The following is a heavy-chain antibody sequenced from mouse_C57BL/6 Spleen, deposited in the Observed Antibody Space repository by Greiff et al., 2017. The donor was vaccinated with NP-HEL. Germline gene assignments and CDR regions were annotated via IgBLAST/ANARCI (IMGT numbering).Heavy chain of an antibody. Sequence: QVQLQQSGAELVRPGTSVKVSCKASGYAFTNYLIEWVKQRPGQGLEWIGVINPGSGGTNYNEKFKGKATLTADKSSSTAYMQLSSLTSEDSAVYFCTRNDGYLYAMDYWGQGTSVTVSS. V-gene: IGHV1-54*01. D-gene: IGHD2-3*01. CDR2: INPGSGGT. CDR3: TRNDGYLYAMDY. J-gene: IGHJ4*01. CDR1: GYAFTNYL.